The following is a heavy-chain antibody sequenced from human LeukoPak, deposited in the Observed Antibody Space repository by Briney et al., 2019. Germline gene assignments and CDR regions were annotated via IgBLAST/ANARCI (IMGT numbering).Heavy chain of an antibody. Sequence: PGGSLRLSCAASGFTFSSYAMHWVRQAPGKGLEWVAVISYDGSNKYYADSVKGRFTISRDNSKNTLYLQMNSLRAEDTAVYYCAKEPDYGSGSQFDYWGQGTLVTVSS. J-gene: IGHJ4*02. CDR3: AKEPDYGSGSQFDY. D-gene: IGHD3-10*01. CDR2: ISYDGSNK. CDR1: GFTFSSYA. V-gene: IGHV3-30-3*01.